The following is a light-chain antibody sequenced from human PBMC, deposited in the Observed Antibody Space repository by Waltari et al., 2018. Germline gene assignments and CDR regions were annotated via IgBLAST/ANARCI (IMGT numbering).Light chain of an antibody. Sequence: DIQMTQSPSTLSASVGDTITITCRVSQSIRNYLAWYQQKPGKAPKLLIYKASSSGSGVPSRFSGSRSGTEFTLTISSLQPDDFATYYCQQYNTYSSFGQGTKLEIK. CDR1: QSIRNY. CDR2: KAS. CDR3: QQYNTYSS. J-gene: IGKJ2*03. V-gene: IGKV1-5*03.